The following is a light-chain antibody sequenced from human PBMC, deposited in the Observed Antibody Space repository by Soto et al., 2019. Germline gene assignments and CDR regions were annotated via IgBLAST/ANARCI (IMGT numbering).Light chain of an antibody. Sequence: DIQMTQSPSTVSASVGDRVTITCRASQSISSWLAWYQQKPGKAPKHLIYKASSLESGVPSRFSGSGSVTEFTLTISSLQPDDFATYYCQQYNSYSRTFGQGTKVEIK. CDR1: QSISSW. J-gene: IGKJ1*01. CDR2: KAS. V-gene: IGKV1-5*03. CDR3: QQYNSYSRT.